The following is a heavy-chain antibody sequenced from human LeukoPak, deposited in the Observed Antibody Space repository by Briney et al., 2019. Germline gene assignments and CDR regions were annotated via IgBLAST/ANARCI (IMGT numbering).Heavy chain of an antibody. D-gene: IGHD5-24*01. CDR1: GGSISR. Sequence: PSETLSLTCTVSGGSISRIRQPPGKGLEWIGYIYYSGSTNYNPSLKSRVTISVDTSKNQFSLKLSSVTAAETAVYYCAREGRYRYGYNEYHSYMDIWGKGTTVTVSS. CDR3: AREGRYRYGYNEYHSYMDI. V-gene: IGHV4-59*01. J-gene: IGHJ6*03. CDR2: IYYSGST.